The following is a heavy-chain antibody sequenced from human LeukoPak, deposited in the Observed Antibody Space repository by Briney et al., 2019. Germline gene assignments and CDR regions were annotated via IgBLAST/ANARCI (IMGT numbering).Heavy chain of an antibody. J-gene: IGHJ4*02. Sequence: PSETLSLTCTVSGGSITSYYWIWIRQPPGKGLEWIGYIYSSGSTKYNPSLKSRVTISVDTSKNQFSLKLGSVTAADTAVYYCARGVSGYTVSFDYWGQGTLVIVSS. CDR3: ARGVSGYTVSFDY. CDR1: GGSITSYY. CDR2: IYSSGST. V-gene: IGHV4-59*08. D-gene: IGHD3-22*01.